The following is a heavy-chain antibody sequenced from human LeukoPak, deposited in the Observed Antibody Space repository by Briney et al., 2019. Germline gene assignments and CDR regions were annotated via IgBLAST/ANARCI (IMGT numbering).Heavy chain of an antibody. CDR2: ISSNGGTT. J-gene: IGHJ4*02. Sequence: GGSLRLSCSASGFTFSSYAMHWVRQAPGKGLEYVSAISSNGGTTYYADSVKGRFTISRDNSKNTLYLQMSSLRAEDTAVYYCVKITSVTGGDCWGQGTRLTVSS. CDR1: GFTFSSYA. CDR3: VKITSVTGGDC. D-gene: IGHD1-1*01. V-gene: IGHV3-64D*09.